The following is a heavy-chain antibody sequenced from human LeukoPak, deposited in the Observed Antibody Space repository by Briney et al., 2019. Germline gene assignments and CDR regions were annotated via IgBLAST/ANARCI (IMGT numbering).Heavy chain of an antibody. CDR1: GFTFSSYE. CDR3: ARDLGQYYDTSDNWFDP. D-gene: IGHD3-9*01. V-gene: IGHV3-48*03. CDR2: ISSSGSTI. J-gene: IGHJ5*02. Sequence: PAGGSLRLSCAASGFTFSSYEMNWVRQAPGKGLEWVSYISSSGSTIYYADSVKGRFTISRDNAKNTLNLQMNSLRAEDTAVYYCARDLGQYYDTSDNWFDPWGQGTPVTVSS.